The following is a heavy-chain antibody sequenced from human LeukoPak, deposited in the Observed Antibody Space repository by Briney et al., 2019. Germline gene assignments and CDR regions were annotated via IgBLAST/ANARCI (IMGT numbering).Heavy chain of an antibody. J-gene: IGHJ4*02. V-gene: IGHV3-30*02. CDR1: GFTFRNFG. CDR3: AKVEMSTSPGGIDY. Sequence: GGSLRLSCAASGFTFRNFGMHWVRQAPGKGLEWVTFIRYDGTNKYYADSVKGRLTISRDNSKNTLYLQMNSLRVEDTAMYYCAKVEMSTSPGGIDYWGQGTLVTVSS. CDR2: IRYDGTNK. D-gene: IGHD5-24*01.